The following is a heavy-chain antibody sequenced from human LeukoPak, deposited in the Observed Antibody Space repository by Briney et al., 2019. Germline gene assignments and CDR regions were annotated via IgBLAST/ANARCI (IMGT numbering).Heavy chain of an antibody. CDR2: LHSGGST. V-gene: IGHV3-53*01. Sequence: GGSLRLSCAASGFIVSNNYMSWVRQAPGKGLEWVSVLHSGGSTYCADSVKSRFTISRDNSKNTVYLQMNRLRAEDTAVYYCAREASGSYFHHWGQGTLVTVSS. CDR3: AREASGSYFHH. D-gene: IGHD1-26*01. J-gene: IGHJ1*01. CDR1: GFIVSNNY.